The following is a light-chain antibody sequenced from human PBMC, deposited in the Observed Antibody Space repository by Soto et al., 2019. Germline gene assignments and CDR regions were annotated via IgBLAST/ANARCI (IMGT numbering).Light chain of an antibody. Sequence: EIVLTQSPGTLSLSPGERATLSCRASQSVSSNYLAWYQQNPVQAPRLLIYGASSRATGIPDRFSVSGSGTDFTLTISRLEPEDFAVYYCQQYGSSPQTFGQGTKVEIK. V-gene: IGKV3-20*01. CDR2: GAS. CDR1: QSVSSNY. J-gene: IGKJ1*01. CDR3: QQYGSSPQT.